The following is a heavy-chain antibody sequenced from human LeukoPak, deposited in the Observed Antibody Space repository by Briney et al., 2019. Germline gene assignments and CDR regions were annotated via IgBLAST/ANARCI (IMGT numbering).Heavy chain of an antibody. V-gene: IGHV3-23*01. J-gene: IGHJ4*02. CDR2: ISGSGGST. Sequence: GGSLRLSCAASGFTFSSYAMSWVRQAPGKGLEWVSAISGSGGSTYYADSVKGRFTISRDNAKNSLYLQMNSLRAEDTAVYYCAKSLWSREGYYFDYWGQGTLVTVSS. D-gene: IGHD5-18*01. CDR3: AKSLWSREGYYFDY. CDR1: GFTFSSYA.